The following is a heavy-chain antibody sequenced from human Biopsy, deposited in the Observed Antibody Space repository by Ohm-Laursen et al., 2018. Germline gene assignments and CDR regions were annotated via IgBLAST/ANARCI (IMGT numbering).Heavy chain of an antibody. CDR2: IDYRGST. J-gene: IGHJ3*02. Sequence: PSDTLSLTCSVSGGSFSTYYWTWIRQPPGKGLEWIACIDYRGSTNYNPSLKSRVSISIDTSKNQLSLRLNSVTAADTAVYYCARVSRSIYYSTFDSFNIWGPGTMVTVSS. V-gene: IGHV4-59*07. CDR1: GGSFSTYY. CDR3: ARVSRSIYYSTFDSFNI. D-gene: IGHD3-22*01.